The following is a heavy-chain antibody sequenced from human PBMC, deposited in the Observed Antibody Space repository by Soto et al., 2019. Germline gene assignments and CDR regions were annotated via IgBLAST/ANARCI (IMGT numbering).Heavy chain of an antibody. Sequence: ENLPLTYAVSGDSISRRNWWSWVRQSPGQGLEWIGEIHHSGSTNYNLSLKSRVTISIDKSKNHFSLSLTSVTAADTAVYYCARATAVADAIVYGLDGWGQGTAVTVSS. CDR3: ARATAVADAIVYGLDG. J-gene: IGHJ6*02. V-gene: IGHV4-4*02. CDR2: IHHSGST. D-gene: IGHD2-21*02. CDR1: GDSISRRNW.